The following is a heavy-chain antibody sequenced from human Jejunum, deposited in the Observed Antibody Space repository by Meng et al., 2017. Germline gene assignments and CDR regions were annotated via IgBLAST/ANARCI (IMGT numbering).Heavy chain of an antibody. Sequence: EGQLLESGGDVVQTGGPLRLSCADSGFTFSNYAMTLVRQAPGKGLECVSIITGSGADTYSADSVRGRFTISRDNSKDTLYLQMDSLRAEDTAIYYCAKAPRASCSGAYCYSLDYWGQGTLVTVS. CDR1: GFTFSNYA. D-gene: IGHD2-21*02. CDR2: ITGSGADT. CDR3: AKAPRASCSGAYCYSLDY. J-gene: IGHJ4*02. V-gene: IGHV3-23*01.